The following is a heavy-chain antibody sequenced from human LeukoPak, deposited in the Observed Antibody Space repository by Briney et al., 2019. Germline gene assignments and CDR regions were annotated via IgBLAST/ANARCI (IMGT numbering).Heavy chain of an antibody. Sequence: GGSLRLSCAASGFTFSGYYMSWIRQAPGKGLEWVSYISSSGSTIYYADSVKGRFTISRDNAKNSLYLQMNSLRAEDTAVYYCAKDPPWGDYDSSGYYNSWGQGTLVTVSS. CDR2: ISSSGSTI. D-gene: IGHD3-22*01. V-gene: IGHV3-11*01. CDR3: AKDPPWGDYDSSGYYNS. J-gene: IGHJ4*02. CDR1: GFTFSGYY.